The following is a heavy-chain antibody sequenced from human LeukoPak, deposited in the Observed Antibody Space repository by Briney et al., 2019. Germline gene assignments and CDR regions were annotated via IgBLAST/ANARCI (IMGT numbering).Heavy chain of an antibody. V-gene: IGHV1-69*06. CDR1: GYTFTGYY. CDR2: IIPIFGTA. J-gene: IGHJ6*03. D-gene: IGHD2-15*01. Sequence: SVKVSRKASGYTFTGYYMHWVRQAPGQGLEWMGGIIPIFGTANYAQKFQGRVTITADKSTSTAYMELSSLRSEDTAVYYCATRGCSGGSCYSDYYYYMDVWGKGTTVTVSS. CDR3: ATRGCSGGSCYSDYYYYMDV.